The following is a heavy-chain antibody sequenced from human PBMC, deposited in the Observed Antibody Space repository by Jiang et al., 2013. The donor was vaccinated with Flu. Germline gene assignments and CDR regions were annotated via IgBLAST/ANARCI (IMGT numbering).Heavy chain of an antibody. CDR2: INPSGGST. J-gene: IGHJ3*02. D-gene: IGHD3-22*01. V-gene: IGHV1-46*01. CDR1: GYTFTSYY. CDR3: ARGKCYYDSSGYCSDAFDI. Sequence: QLVESGAEVKKPGASVKVSCKASGYTFTSYYMHWVRQAPGQGLEWMGIINPSGGSTSYAQKFQGRVTMTRDTSTSTVYMELSSLRSEDTAVYYCARGKCYYDSSGYCSDAFDIWGQGTMVTVSS.